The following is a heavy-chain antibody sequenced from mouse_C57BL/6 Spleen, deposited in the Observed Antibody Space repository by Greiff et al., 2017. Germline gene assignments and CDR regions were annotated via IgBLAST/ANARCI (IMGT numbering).Heavy chain of an antibody. D-gene: IGHD2-4*01. J-gene: IGHJ2*01. CDR3: AKNYDYDAYYFDY. CDR2: IDPNSGCT. Sequence: QVQLQQPGAELVKPGASVKLSCKASGYTFTSYWMHWVKQRPGRGLEWIGRIDPNSGCTKYNEKFKSKATLTVDKPSSTAYMQLSSLTSEDTAVYYCAKNYDYDAYYFDYWGQGTTLTVSS. V-gene: IGHV1-72*01. CDR1: GYTFTSYW.